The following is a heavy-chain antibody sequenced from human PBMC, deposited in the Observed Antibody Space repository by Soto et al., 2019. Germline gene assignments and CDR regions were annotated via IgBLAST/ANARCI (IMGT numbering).Heavy chain of an antibody. Sequence: GGSLRRSCAASGFTFSSYAMSWVRQAPGKGLEWVSGFSGSGASTYYADSVKGRFTISRDNSKNTLYLQMNSLRAEDTAIYYCANYKANSDYFDSWGQGTLVTVSS. V-gene: IGHV3-23*01. CDR1: GFTFSSYA. CDR2: FSGSGAST. CDR3: ANYKANSDYFDS. D-gene: IGHD7-27*01. J-gene: IGHJ4*02.